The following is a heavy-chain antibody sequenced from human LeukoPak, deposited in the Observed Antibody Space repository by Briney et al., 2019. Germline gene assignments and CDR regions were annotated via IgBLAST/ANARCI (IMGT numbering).Heavy chain of an antibody. CDR1: GFTFSSYA. CDR3: ACWYPVGELFDY. CDR2: ISGSGGST. D-gene: IGHD6-13*01. V-gene: IGHV3-23*01. J-gene: IGHJ4*02. Sequence: PGGSLRLSCAASGFTFSSYAMSWVRQAPGKGLEWVSAISGSGGSTYYADSVKGRFTISRDNSKSTLYLQMNSLRAEDTAVYYCACWYPVGELFDYWGQGTLVTVSS.